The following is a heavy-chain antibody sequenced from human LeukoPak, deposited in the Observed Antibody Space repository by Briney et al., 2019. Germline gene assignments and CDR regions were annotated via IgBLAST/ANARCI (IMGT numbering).Heavy chain of an antibody. J-gene: IGHJ4*02. D-gene: IGHD2-15*01. CDR3: ARWDCSGGSCYSGFDY. V-gene: IGHV3-74*01. CDR1: GFTPRRYW. CDR2: INSVGSST. Sequence: GGSLRLSCAASGFTPRRYWMHCVREAPGKGLVWVSRINSVGSSTSYADSVKGRFTICRDNAKNTLYLQMNSLRAEDTAVYYCARWDCSGGSCYSGFDYWGQGTLVTVSS.